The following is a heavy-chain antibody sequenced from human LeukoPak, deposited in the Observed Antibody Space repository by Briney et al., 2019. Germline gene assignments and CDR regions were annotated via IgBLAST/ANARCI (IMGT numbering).Heavy chain of an antibody. Sequence: GGSLRLSCGASGVSLSNYGMHWVRQAPGKGLEWVAFIRYDGINKFYRDSVKDRFTISRDNSRDTLYLQMNMLRVDDTALYYCAKETVAAPPIDYWGQGTLVTVSS. CDR1: GVSLSNYG. CDR2: IRYDGINK. D-gene: IGHD6-19*01. J-gene: IGHJ4*02. V-gene: IGHV3-30*02. CDR3: AKETVAAPPIDY.